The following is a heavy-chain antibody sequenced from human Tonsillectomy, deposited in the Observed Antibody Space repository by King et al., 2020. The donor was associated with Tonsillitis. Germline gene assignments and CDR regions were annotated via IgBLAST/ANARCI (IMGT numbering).Heavy chain of an antibody. V-gene: IGHV4-4*02. J-gene: IGHJ5*02. CDR1: GGSISSNYW. D-gene: IGHD6-13*01. CDR3: ATAPGPFHVGAAGTGNWFDP. Sequence: QLQESGPRLVKPSGTLSLTCAVSGGSISSNYWWSWVRQPPGEGLEWIGEIYHSGSTNYNPSLKSRVTISVDKSKNQFSLKLSSVTAADTAVHYCATAPGPFHVGAAGTGNWFDPWGQGTLVTVSS. CDR2: IYHSGST.